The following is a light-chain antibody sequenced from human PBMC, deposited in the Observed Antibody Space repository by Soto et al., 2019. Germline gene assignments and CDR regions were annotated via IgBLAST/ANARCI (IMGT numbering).Light chain of an antibody. J-gene: IGKJ1*01. V-gene: IGKV3-15*01. CDR3: HQYKSYSLA. CDR2: ATS. CDR1: QNVSSI. Sequence: EIQMTQSPDTLSASPGERVTVTCRASQNVSSILAWYQQKAGKAPRLLIYATSTLGTGIPSRLSGSGSGTEFTLTISGLQSEDFAVYYCHQYKSYSLAFGQGTKVDIK.